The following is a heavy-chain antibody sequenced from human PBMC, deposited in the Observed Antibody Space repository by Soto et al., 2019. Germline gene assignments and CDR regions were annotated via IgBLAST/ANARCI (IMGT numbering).Heavy chain of an antibody. Sequence: PSETLSLTCTVSGGSVSSGSYYWSWIRQPPGKGLEWIGYIYYSGSTNYNPSLKSRVTISVDTSKNQFSLKLSSVTAADTAVYYCADGSYGDYALDYWGQGTLVTAPQ. J-gene: IGHJ4*02. V-gene: IGHV4-61*01. CDR2: IYYSGST. D-gene: IGHD4-17*01. CDR3: ADGSYGDYALDY. CDR1: GGSVSSGSYY.